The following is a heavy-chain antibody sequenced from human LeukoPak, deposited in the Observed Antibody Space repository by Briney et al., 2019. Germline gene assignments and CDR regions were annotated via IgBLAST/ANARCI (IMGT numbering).Heavy chain of an antibody. Sequence: SETLSLTCTVSGGSISSYYWTWIRQPPGKGLEWIGYIYHSGSTNYNPSLKSRVAISVDTSKNQFSLKLSSVTAADTGVYYCARESVRPYFDYWGQGTLVTVSS. CDR1: GGSISSYY. CDR3: ARESVRPYFDY. D-gene: IGHD2-8*01. V-gene: IGHV4-59*12. CDR2: IYHSGST. J-gene: IGHJ4*02.